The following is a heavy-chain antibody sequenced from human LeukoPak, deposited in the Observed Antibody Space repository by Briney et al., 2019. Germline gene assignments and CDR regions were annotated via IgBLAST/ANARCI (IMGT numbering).Heavy chain of an antibody. CDR3: ARDGNWNGVPHDY. V-gene: IGHV3-20*04. CDR2: INWNGGST. CDR1: RFNFDDYG. J-gene: IGHJ4*02. D-gene: IGHD1-1*01. Sequence: PGGSLRVSCSASRFNFDDYGMSWVRQAPGKGLEWVSGINWNGGSTGYADSVKGRFTISRDNAKNSLYLQMNSLRAEDTALYYCARDGNWNGVPHDYRGPGTLVTVSS.